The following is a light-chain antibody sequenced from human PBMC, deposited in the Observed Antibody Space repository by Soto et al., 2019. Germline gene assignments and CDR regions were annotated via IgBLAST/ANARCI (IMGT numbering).Light chain of an antibody. CDR1: QSVGRNY. Sequence: PGERATLSCRASQSVGRNYLAWYQQKPGQAPRLLIYGASSRATGIPDRFSGSGSGTDFTLTISRLEPEDFAVYYCQQYASSPLTFGGGTKVEIK. CDR2: GAS. J-gene: IGKJ4*01. V-gene: IGKV3-20*01. CDR3: QQYASSPLT.